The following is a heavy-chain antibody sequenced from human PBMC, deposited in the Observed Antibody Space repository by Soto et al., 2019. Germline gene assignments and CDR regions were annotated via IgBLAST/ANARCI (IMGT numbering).Heavy chain of an antibody. CDR3: ARDKGRPQFGGNYYYMTDV. J-gene: IGHJ6*02. D-gene: IGHD3-10*01. V-gene: IGHV1-69*12. CDR1: GGTFNTYA. CDR2: IIPVFRAP. Sequence: QVHLVQSGAEVKKPGSSVKVSCKVSGGTFNTYAISWVRQAPGQGLEWMGGIIPVFRAPDYAQKFQGRVTITADESARTAQVELTGLLSEDTAVYYCARDKGRPQFGGNYYYMTDVWGQGTSVTVSS.